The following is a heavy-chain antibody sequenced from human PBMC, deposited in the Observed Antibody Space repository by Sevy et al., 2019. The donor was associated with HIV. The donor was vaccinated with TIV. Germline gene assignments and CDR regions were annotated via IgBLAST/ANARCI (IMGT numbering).Heavy chain of an antibody. CDR1: GFTFSSYW. Sequence: GGSLRLSCAASGFTFSSYWMSWVRQAPGKGLEWVANIKQDGSEKNYVDSVKSRFTISRDNAKNSLYLQMNSLRADDTAVYYCARDGVMGSYWGQGTMVTVSS. V-gene: IGHV3-7*01. CDR2: IKQDGSEK. D-gene: IGHD3-16*01. J-gene: IGHJ4*02. CDR3: ARDGVMGSY.